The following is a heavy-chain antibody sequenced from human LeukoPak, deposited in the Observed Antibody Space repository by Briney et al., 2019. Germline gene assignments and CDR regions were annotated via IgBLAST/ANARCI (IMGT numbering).Heavy chain of an antibody. CDR3: ARAHDCSGGSCYSAWFDP. CDR1: GGSISSYY. D-gene: IGHD2-15*01. V-gene: IGHV4-59*01. J-gene: IGHJ5*02. CDR2: IYYSGST. Sequence: PSETLSLTCTVSGGSISSYYWSWIRQPPGKGLKWIGYIYYSGSTNYNPSLKSRVTISVDTSKNQFSLKLSSVTAADTAVYYCARAHDCSGGSCYSAWFDPWGQGTPVTVSS.